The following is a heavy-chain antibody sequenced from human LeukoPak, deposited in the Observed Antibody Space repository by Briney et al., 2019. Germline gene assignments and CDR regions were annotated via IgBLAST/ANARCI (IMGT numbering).Heavy chain of an antibody. Sequence: GGSPRLSCAASGFTFNSNAMNWVRQTPEKGLEWVSSISSSGSYIYYADSVKGRFTISRDNAKSSLYLQMNSLRAEDTAVYYCARAGNYRFDYWGQGSLVTVSS. CDR1: GFTFNSNA. J-gene: IGHJ4*02. CDR2: ISSSGSYI. V-gene: IGHV3-21*01. D-gene: IGHD3-22*01. CDR3: ARAGNYRFDY.